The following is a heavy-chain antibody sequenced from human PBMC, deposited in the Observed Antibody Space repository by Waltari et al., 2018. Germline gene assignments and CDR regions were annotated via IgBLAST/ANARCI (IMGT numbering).Heavy chain of an antibody. CDR3: ARQFSSGWYSEY. J-gene: IGHJ4*02. CDR1: CGSFGGYY. CDR2: INHSGST. D-gene: IGHD6-19*01. V-gene: IGHV4-34*01. Sequence: QVQLQQWGAGLLKPSETLSLTCAVYCGSFGGYYWSWISQSPGKVREWIGEINHSGSTNYNPSLKSRVTISVDTSKNQFSLKVSSVTAADTAVYYCARQFSSGWYSEYWGQGTLVTVSS.